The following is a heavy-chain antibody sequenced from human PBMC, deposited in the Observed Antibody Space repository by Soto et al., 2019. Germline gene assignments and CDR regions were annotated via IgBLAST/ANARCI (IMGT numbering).Heavy chain of an antibody. Sequence: QVQLVESGGGLVKPGGSLRLSCAASGFTFSDYYMSWIRQAPGKGLEWVSYISSSGSTIYYADSVKCRFTISRDNAQNSLYLQMNRVSAADTAVYYCGGLYGSGGRPQQRFGYWGQGTLVTVSS. D-gene: IGHD3-10*01. V-gene: IGHV3-11*01. CDR3: GGLYGSGGRPQQRFGY. CDR1: GFTFSDYY. J-gene: IGHJ4*02. CDR2: ISSSGSTI.